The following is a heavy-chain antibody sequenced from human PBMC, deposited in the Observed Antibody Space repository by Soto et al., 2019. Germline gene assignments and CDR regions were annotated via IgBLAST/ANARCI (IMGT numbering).Heavy chain of an antibody. CDR1: GDSVSSNSAA. CDR3: ARGVAGIDYYYYYYMDV. V-gene: IGHV6-1*01. CDR2: TYYRSKWYN. J-gene: IGHJ6*03. Sequence: SQTLSLTCAISGDSVSSNSAAWNWIRQSPSRGLEWLGRTYYRSKWYNDYAVSVKSRITINPDTSKNQFSLQLNSVTPEDTAVYYCARGVAGIDYYYYYYMDVWGKGTTVTVSS. D-gene: IGHD3-10*01.